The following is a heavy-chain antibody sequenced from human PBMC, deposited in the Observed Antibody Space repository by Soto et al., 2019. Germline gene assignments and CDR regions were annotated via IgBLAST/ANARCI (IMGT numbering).Heavy chain of an antibody. CDR2: IDPSDSYT. D-gene: IGHD6-13*01. V-gene: IGHV5-10-1*01. CDR1: GYSFTSYW. Sequence: PGESLKISCKGSGYSFTSYWICWVRQMPGKGLEWMGRIDPSDSYTNYSPSFQGHVTISADKSISTAYLQWSSLKASDTAMYYCARTSAAGKYYYGMDVWGQGTTVTVSS. CDR3: ARTSAAGKYYYGMDV. J-gene: IGHJ6*02.